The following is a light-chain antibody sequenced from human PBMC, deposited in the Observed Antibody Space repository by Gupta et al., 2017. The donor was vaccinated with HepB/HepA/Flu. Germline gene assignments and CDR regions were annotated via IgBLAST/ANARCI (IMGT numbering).Light chain of an antibody. J-gene: IGKJ1*01. CDR1: QSLVYSDGNTY. Sequence: DVVMTQSPLSLPVTLGQPASISCRSSQSLVYSDGNTYLNWFQQRPGQSPRRLIYKASNRDSGVPDRFSGSGSGTDFTLKISRVEAEDVGAYYCMQGTHWPWTFGQGTKVEIK. CDR2: KAS. V-gene: IGKV2-30*01. CDR3: MQGTHWPWT.